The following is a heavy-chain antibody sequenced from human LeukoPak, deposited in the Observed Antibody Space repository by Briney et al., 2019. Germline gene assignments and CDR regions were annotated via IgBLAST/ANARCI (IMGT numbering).Heavy chain of an antibody. J-gene: IGHJ4*02. CDR2: IYTSGST. CDR3: AREARATWRVVPAATEFDY. Sequence: PSETLSLTCTVSGGSISSGSYYWSWIRQPAGKGLEWIGRIYTSGSTNYNPSLKSRVTMSVDTSKNQFSLKLSSVTAADTAVYYCAREARATWRVVPAATEFDYWGQGTLVTVSS. D-gene: IGHD2-2*01. V-gene: IGHV4-61*02. CDR1: GGSISSGSYY.